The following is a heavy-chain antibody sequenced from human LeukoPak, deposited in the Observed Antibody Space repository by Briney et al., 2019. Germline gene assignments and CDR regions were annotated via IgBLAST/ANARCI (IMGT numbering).Heavy chain of an antibody. CDR3: ARVPTWDVVPAALRVGYAFDI. Sequence: PSQTLSLTYAVSGGSISSGGYYWSWIRQPAGKGLEWIGRIYTSGSTNYNPSLKSRVTMSVDTSKNQFSLKLSSVTAADTAVYYCARVPTWDVVPAALRVGYAFDIWGRGTMVTVSS. J-gene: IGHJ3*02. D-gene: IGHD2-2*01. CDR2: IYTSGST. CDR1: GGSISSGGYY. V-gene: IGHV4-61*02.